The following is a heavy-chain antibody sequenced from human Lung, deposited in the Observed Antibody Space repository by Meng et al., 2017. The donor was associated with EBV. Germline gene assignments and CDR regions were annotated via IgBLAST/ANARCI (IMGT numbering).Heavy chain of an antibody. CDR1: GFIFSDYN. J-gene: IGHJ5*02. V-gene: IGHV3-21*02. D-gene: IGHD1-7*01. Sequence: EVQLVESGGXLVKPGXSLRLSCAASGFIFSDYNMNWLRQAPGKGLEWVSSISSGNSYIYYADSVKGRFSISRDNAKNSLSLQMNSLRAEDTGVYYCARLTGTGWFDTWDQGTLVTVSS. CDR3: ARLTGTGWFDT. CDR2: ISSGNSYI.